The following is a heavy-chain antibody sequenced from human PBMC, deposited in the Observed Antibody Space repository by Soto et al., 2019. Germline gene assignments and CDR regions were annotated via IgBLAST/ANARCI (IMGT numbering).Heavy chain of an antibody. CDR3: ARDSSYCSSTNCYQDY. D-gene: IGHD2-2*01. V-gene: IGHV1-2*02. Sequence: SVKVSCKASGYTFTGYYMHWVRQAPGQGLEWMGWINPNSGGTNYAQKFQGRVTMTRDTSISTAYMELSRLRSDDTAVYYCARDSSYCSSTNCYQDYWGQGTLVTVSS. CDR2: INPNSGGT. CDR1: GYTFTGYY. J-gene: IGHJ4*02.